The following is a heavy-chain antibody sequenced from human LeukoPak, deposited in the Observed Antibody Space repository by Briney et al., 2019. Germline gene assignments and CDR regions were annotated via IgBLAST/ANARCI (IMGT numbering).Heavy chain of an antibody. J-gene: IGHJ4*02. CDR2: INPSGGST. Sequence: ASVKVSCKASGYTFTSYYMHWVRQAPGQGLEWMGIINPSGGSTSYAQKFQGRVTMTRDMSTSTVYMELSSLRSEDTALYYCATAGRRLFGVLVPLSFDYWGQGTLVTVSS. CDR3: ATAGRRLFGVLVPLSFDY. V-gene: IGHV1-46*01. CDR1: GYTFTSYY. D-gene: IGHD3-3*01.